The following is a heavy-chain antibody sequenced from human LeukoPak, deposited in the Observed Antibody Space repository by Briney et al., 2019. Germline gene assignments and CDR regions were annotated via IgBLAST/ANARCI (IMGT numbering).Heavy chain of an antibody. D-gene: IGHD1-26*01. CDR2: IYTSGST. CDR3: ARATLPYYYYYMDV. J-gene: IGHJ6*03. Sequence: SQTLSLTCTVSGGSISSGSYYWIWIRQPAGKGLEWIGRIYTSGSTNYNPSLKSRVTISVDTSKNQFSLKLTSVTAADTAVYYCARATLPYYYYYMDVWGKGTTVTVSS. CDR1: GGSISSGSYY. V-gene: IGHV4-61*02.